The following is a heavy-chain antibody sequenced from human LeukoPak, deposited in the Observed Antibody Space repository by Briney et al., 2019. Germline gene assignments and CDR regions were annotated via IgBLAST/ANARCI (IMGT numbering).Heavy chain of an antibody. CDR2: ISVSGGST. V-gene: IGHV3-23*01. J-gene: IGHJ4*02. CDR1: GFTFSSYA. D-gene: IGHD2-15*01. CDR3: AKGFGVLVAATLGH. Sequence: PGGSLRLSCAASGFTFSSYAMSCVCQGPGRGLECVSAISVSGGSTYSADSVKGRFTISRDNSKNTLYLQMNSLRAEDTAVYYCAKGFGVLVAATLGHWGQGTLVTVSS.